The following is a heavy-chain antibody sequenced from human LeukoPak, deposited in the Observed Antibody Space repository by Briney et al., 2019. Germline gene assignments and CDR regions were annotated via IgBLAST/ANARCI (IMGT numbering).Heavy chain of an antibody. V-gene: IGHV3-23*01. J-gene: IGHJ4*02. CDR2: ISGSGGST. CDR1: GSTFSSYA. Sequence: PGGSLRLPCAASGSTFSSYAMSWVRQAPGKGLEWVSAISGSGGSTYYADSVKGRFTISRDNSKNTLYLQMNSLRAEDTAVYYCAKYSSSWFEGHFDYWGQGTLVTVSS. D-gene: IGHD6-13*01. CDR3: AKYSSSWFEGHFDY.